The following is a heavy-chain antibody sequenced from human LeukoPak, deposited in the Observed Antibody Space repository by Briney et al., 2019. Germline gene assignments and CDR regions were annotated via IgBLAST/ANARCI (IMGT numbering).Heavy chain of an antibody. J-gene: IGHJ4*02. D-gene: IGHD3-10*01. Sequence: PGGSLRLSCAASGFTFTTYEMNWVRQAPGKGLEWVSYIGTSVTNIYYADSVKGRSTISRDNAKNSPYLQMNSLRAEDTALYYCARGPYGPGSLYPHWGQGTLVTVSS. CDR3: ARGPYGPGSLYPH. V-gene: IGHV3-48*03. CDR1: GFTFTTYE. CDR2: IGTSVTNI.